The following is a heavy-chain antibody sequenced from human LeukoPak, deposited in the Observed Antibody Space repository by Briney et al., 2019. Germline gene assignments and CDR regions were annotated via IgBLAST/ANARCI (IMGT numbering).Heavy chain of an antibody. D-gene: IGHD2-2*01. Sequence: PGGSPRLSCAASGFTVSSSYMSWVRQAPGKGLEWVSVIYSGGSGSTYYADSVKGRFTISRDNSKNTLNLQMNSLRAEDTAVYYCAHRKATSWAHDYWGQGTLVTVSS. CDR3: AHRKATSWAHDY. CDR1: GFTVSSSY. J-gene: IGHJ4*02. CDR2: IYSGGSGST. V-gene: IGHV3-53*01.